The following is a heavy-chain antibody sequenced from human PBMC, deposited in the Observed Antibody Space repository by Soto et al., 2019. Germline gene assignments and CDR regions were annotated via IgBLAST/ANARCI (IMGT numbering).Heavy chain of an antibody. CDR2: IYLSASK. CDR3: GRQPGQCDSTTCFGYYTVDV. Sequence: QLQLQESGPRLVKPSKTLSLTCSVSGGSISSGSNSWAWIRQSPGKGLEWIGTIYLSASKHYNPSLGGRVAISADTPNNQLSLRLSSVTAADTAVYYCGRQPGQCDSTTCFGYYTVDVWGQGTTVIVS. J-gene: IGHJ6*02. D-gene: IGHD2-2*01. V-gene: IGHV4-39*01. CDR1: GGSISSGSNS.